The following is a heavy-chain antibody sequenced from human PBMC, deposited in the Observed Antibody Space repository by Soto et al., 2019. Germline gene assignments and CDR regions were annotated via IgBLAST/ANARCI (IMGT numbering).Heavy chain of an antibody. CDR2: INAGNGNT. D-gene: IGHD3-3*01. Sequence: ASVKVSCKASGYTFTSYAMHWVRQAPGQRLEWMGWINAGNGNTKYSQKFQGRVTITRDTSASTAYMELSSLRSEDTAVYYCARGARSGSVYYYFGMDVWGQGTTVTVSS. CDR3: ARGARSGSVYYYFGMDV. J-gene: IGHJ6*02. CDR1: GYTFTSYA. V-gene: IGHV1-3*01.